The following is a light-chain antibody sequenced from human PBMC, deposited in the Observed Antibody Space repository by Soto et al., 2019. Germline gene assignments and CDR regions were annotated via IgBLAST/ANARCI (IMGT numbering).Light chain of an antibody. CDR2: EVN. J-gene: IGLJ3*02. Sequence: QSALTQPASVSGSPGQSITISCTGTSSDVGSCNCVSWYQQHPGKAPTLIIYEVNKRPSGVSNRFSGSKSGNTASLTISGLHAEDEADYYCCSSVGSPNWVFGGGTKLTVL. CDR3: CSSVGSPNWV. CDR1: SSDVGSCNC. V-gene: IGLV2-23*02.